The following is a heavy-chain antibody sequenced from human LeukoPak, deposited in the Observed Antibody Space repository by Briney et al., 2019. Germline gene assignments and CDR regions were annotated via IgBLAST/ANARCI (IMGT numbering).Heavy chain of an antibody. CDR1: GFTFSSYS. Sequence: GGSLRLSCAASGFTFSSYSMNWVRQAPGKGLEWVSSISSSSSYIYYADSVKGRFTISRDNAKNTLYLQMNSLRAEDTAVYYCARHCSGGSCYDYWGQGTLVTVSS. D-gene: IGHD2-15*01. CDR3: ARHCSGGSCYDY. CDR2: ISSSSSYI. V-gene: IGHV3-21*01. J-gene: IGHJ4*02.